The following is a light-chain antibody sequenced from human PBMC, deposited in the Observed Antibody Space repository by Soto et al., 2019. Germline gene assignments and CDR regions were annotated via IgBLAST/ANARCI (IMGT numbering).Light chain of an antibody. CDR2: GAS. J-gene: IGKJ3*01. V-gene: IGKV3-20*01. Sequence: TQSPSTLSASVGDRVTITCRASQSISSSYLAWYQQKPGQAPRLLIYGASSRATGIPDRFSGSGSGTDFTLTISRLEPEDFTVYYCQQYGISPFTFGPGTKVDVK. CDR1: QSISSSY. CDR3: QQYGISPFT.